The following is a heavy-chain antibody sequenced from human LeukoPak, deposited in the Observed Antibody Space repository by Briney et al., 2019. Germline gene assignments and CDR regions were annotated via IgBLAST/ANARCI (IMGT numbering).Heavy chain of an antibody. V-gene: IGHV1-46*01. Sequence: ASVKVSCKASGYTFTSYYMHWVRQAPGQGLEWMGLINPSGGSTSYAQKFQGRVTMTRDTSTSTVYMEMSSLRSADTAVYYCARDPGVTMVRGVIPIEYYYYYYMDVWGEGTTVTVSS. D-gene: IGHD3-10*01. J-gene: IGHJ6*03. CDR2: INPSGGST. CDR3: ARDPGVTMVRGVIPIEYYYYYYMDV. CDR1: GYTFTSYY.